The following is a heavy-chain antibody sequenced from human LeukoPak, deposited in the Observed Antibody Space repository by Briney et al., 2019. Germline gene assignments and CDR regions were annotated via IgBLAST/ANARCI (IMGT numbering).Heavy chain of an antibody. J-gene: IGHJ4*02. V-gene: IGHV4-59*01. CDR1: GGSFSGYY. D-gene: IGHD6-19*01. CDR2: IYYSGST. CDR3: ARLGYSSGL. Sequence: SETLSLTCAVYGGSFSGYYWSWIRQPPGKGLEWIGYIYYSGSTNYNPSLKSRVTISIDTPKNQFSLKLSSVTAADTAVYYCARLGYSSGLWGQGTLVTVSS.